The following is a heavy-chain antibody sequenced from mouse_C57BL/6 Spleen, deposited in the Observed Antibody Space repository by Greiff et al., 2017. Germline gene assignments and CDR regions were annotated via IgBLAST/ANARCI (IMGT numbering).Heavy chain of an antibody. CDR2: IDPANGTT. Sequence: EVKLMESVAELVRPGASVKLSCTASGFNIKNTYMHWVKQGPEQGLEWIGRIDPANGTTKYATKVQGKATITAETSTNTAYLQLSSLTSEDTAIYYCGGNHAMDYWGQGTSVTVSS. CDR3: GGNHAMDY. J-gene: IGHJ4*01. D-gene: IGHD2-1*01. CDR1: GFNIKNTY. V-gene: IGHV14-3*01.